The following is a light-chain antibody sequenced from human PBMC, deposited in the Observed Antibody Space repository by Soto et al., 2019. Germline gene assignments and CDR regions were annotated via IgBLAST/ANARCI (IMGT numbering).Light chain of an antibody. CDR3: SSYTSSSTLRV. Sequence: QSALTQPASVSGSPGQSITISCTGTSSDVGGYNYVSWYQQHPGKAPKLMIYDVSNRPAGVSIRFSGSKSGNTASLTISGLQAEDEADYSCSSYTSSSTLRVFGGGTKLTVL. CDR2: DVS. J-gene: IGLJ2*01. CDR1: SSDVGGYNY. V-gene: IGLV2-14*01.